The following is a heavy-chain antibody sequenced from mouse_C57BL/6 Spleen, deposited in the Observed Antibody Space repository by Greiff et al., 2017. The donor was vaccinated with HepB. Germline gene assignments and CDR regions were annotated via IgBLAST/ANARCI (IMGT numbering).Heavy chain of an antibody. V-gene: IGHV3-6*01. CDR2: ISYDGSN. CDR3: ARLYYDYEYSFDY. CDR1: GYSITSGYY. D-gene: IGHD2-4*01. Sequence: EVKLQESGPGLVKPSQSLSLTCSVTGYSITSGYYWNWIRQFPGNKLEWMGYISYDGSNNYNPSLKNRITITRDTSMNQFFLKLNSVTTEDTATYYCARLYYDYEYSFDYWGQGTPLTVSS. J-gene: IGHJ2*01.